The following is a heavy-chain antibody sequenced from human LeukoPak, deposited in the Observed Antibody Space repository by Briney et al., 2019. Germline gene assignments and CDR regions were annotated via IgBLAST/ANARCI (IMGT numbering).Heavy chain of an antibody. Sequence: GGSLRLSCAASGFTFSDYYMSWIRQAPGKGLEWVSYISSSGSSIYYADSVRGRFTISRDNAKNSLYLQMNSLRAEDTAVYFCATGYYYDSSGYIGYWGQGTLVTVPS. CDR1: GFTFSDYY. J-gene: IGHJ4*02. V-gene: IGHV3-11*04. CDR3: ATGYYYDSSGYIGY. CDR2: ISSSGSSI. D-gene: IGHD3-22*01.